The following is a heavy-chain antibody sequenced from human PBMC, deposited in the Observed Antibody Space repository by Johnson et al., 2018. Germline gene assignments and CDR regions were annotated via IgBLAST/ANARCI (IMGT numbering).Heavy chain of an antibody. Sequence: EVQLVESGGVVVQPGGSLRISCAASGFTFEDYTMHWVRQVPGKGLEWVSLISWDAGNAHYADSVKDRFTISRDIDRNSLSLQMSSLRSEDSGIYYCHKDMIRFSRFSDAFDVWGQGTVVTVSP. J-gene: IGHJ3*01. CDR3: HKDMIRFSRFSDAFDV. V-gene: IGHV3-43*01. D-gene: IGHD3-16*01. CDR2: ISWDAGNA. CDR1: GFTFEDYT.